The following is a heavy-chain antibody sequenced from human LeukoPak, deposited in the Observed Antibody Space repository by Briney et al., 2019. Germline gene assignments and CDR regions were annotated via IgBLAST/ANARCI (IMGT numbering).Heavy chain of an antibody. J-gene: IGHJ5*02. V-gene: IGHV3-21*01. CDR2: ISSSSSYI. CDR3: ARGLLIAASYYYGSGSYYNPPLHWFDP. CDR1: GFTFSSYS. Sequence: GGSLRLSCAASGFTFSSYSMNWVRQAPGKGLEWVSSISSSSSYIYYADSVKGRFTISRDNAKNSLYLQVNSLRAEDTAVYYCARGLLIAASYYYGSGSYYNPPLHWFDPWGQGTLVTVSS. D-gene: IGHD3-10*01.